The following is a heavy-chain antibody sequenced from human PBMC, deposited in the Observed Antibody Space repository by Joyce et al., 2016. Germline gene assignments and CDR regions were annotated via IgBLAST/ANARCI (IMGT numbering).Heavy chain of an antibody. CDR3: STNTVLGDAFDI. CDR2: SKRKTDGGTT. D-gene: IGHD4-17*01. V-gene: IGHV3-15*01. J-gene: IGHJ3*02. CDR1: GFTVSKTC. Sequence: VLLVESGGGLVKPGGSLRLSCAASGFTVSKTCSAWVRQAPGRGREWVGRSKRKTDGGTTDYAAPVKGRFTISRDDSKKTLYLQMHGLKTEDTAVYYCSTNTVLGDAFDIWGQGTMVSVSS.